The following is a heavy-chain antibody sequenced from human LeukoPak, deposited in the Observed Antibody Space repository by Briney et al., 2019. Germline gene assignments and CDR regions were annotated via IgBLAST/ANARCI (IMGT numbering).Heavy chain of an antibody. CDR1: GFIFTNYF. Sequence: PGGSLRLSCAASGFIFTNYFMSWVRQAPGKGLEWMASIKHDESEKYYVDSVRGRFTISRDNTKNSLYLQMSSLRAEDTAVYYCATDRGWRTSGYYLYYFEYWGQGTLVTFSS. D-gene: IGHD3-3*01. CDR2: IKHDESEK. J-gene: IGHJ4*02. CDR3: ATDRGWRTSGYYLYYFEY. V-gene: IGHV3-7*01.